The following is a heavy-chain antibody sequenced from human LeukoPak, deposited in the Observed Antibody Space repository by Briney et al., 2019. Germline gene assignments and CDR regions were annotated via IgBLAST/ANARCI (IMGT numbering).Heavy chain of an antibody. CDR2: INPNSGGT. D-gene: IGHD3-22*01. CDR3: ARDYYDSSGYSRFDP. Sequence: ASVKVPCKASGYTFTGYYMHWVRQAPGQGLEWMGWINPNSGGTDYAQKFQGRVTMTRGTSISTAYMEVSRLRSDDTAVYYCARDYYDSSGYSRFDPWGQGTLVTVSS. CDR1: GYTFTGYY. J-gene: IGHJ5*02. V-gene: IGHV1-2*02.